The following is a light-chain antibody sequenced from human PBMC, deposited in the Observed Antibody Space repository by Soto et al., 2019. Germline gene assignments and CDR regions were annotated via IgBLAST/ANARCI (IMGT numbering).Light chain of an antibody. V-gene: IGKV3-15*01. J-gene: IGKJ1*01. CDR1: QSVSSN. Sequence: EIVMTQSPATLSVSPGERATLSCRASQSVSSNLAWYQQKPGQAPRLLIYGASTRATGIPARFSGSGSGTESTLTISSLQSEDFEAYYCQQYNNWPPWTFGQGTKVDIK. CDR3: QQYNNWPPWT. CDR2: GAS.